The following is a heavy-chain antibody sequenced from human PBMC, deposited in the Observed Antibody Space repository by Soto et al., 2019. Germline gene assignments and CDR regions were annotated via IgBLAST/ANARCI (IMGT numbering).Heavy chain of an antibody. D-gene: IGHD3-3*01. V-gene: IGHV3-13*01. CDR3: TRVGPNWYFDL. J-gene: IGHJ2*01. CDR2: IGNVGDK. CDR1: GFILGNYD. Sequence: GGSLRLSCAASGFILGNYDLHWVRQSTGESLEWVSGIGNVGDKYYSDSVKGRFTISRDNARNSLFLQMDSLGVGDTAVYYCTRVGPNWYFDLWGRGTLVTVSS.